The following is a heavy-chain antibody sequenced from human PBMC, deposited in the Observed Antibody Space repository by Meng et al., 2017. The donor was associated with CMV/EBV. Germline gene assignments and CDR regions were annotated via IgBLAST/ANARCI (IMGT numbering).Heavy chain of an antibody. CDR1: GGTISSGEYY. J-gene: IGHJ4*02. CDR3: ARTGEYPTFDY. V-gene: IGHV4-30-4*08. Sequence: QGQTRESGPRLGKPSQTLCLASAGSGGTISSGEYYWSWRRQPPGKGLEWLGYIYYSGSTYYNPSLKSRVTISVDTSKNQFSLKLSSVTAADTAVYYCARTGEYPTFDYWGQGTLVTVSS. CDR2: IYYSGST. D-gene: IGHD2/OR15-2a*01.